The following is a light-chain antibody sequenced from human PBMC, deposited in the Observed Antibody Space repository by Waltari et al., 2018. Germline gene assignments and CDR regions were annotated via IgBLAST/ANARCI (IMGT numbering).Light chain of an antibody. J-gene: IGLJ3*02. CDR3: FLSSRGGRV. CDR1: TGAATRKQI. V-gene: IGLV7-46*01. Sequence: QVVVTQEPSLTVSPGGTVTLTCGSSTGAATRKQIPYWFQHKPGQAPRTLIYDISNRYSWTPVRFSGSLPGGQAALTLSGALPEDDAEYSCFLSSRGGRVFGGGTKLTVL. CDR2: DIS.